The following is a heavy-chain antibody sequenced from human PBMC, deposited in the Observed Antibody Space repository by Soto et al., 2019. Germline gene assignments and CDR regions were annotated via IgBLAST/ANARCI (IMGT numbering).Heavy chain of an antibody. V-gene: IGHV5-51*01. D-gene: IGHD6-13*01. CDR1: GYTFANYW. Sequence: PGESLKISCQSSGYTFANYWIVWVRQMPGKGLEWMGIIYPSDSTVKYSPSFQGQVTISADKSISTAYLQWSSLKASDTAMYYCARLSPNSRGRWFDPWGQGTLVTVSS. CDR3: ARLSPNSRGRWFDP. J-gene: IGHJ5*02. CDR2: IYPSDSTV.